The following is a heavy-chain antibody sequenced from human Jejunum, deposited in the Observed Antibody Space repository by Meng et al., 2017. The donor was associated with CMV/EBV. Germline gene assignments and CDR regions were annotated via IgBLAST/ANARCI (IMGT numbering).Heavy chain of an antibody. V-gene: IGHV3-74*01. CDR3: ARDIKNSRSSVDY. J-gene: IGHJ4*02. CDR2: IDSDGSST. CDR1: GFSFSRYW. D-gene: IGHD6-6*01. Sequence: SGFSFSRYWMHWVRQGPGKGLVWVSRIDSDGSSTSYADSVKGRFTISRDNAKNTLYLQMNSLRAEDTAIYYCARDIKNSRSSVDYWGQGTQGTVSS.